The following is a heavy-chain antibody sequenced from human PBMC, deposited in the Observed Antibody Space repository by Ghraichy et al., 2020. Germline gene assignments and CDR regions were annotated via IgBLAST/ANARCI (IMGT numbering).Heavy chain of an antibody. CDR1: TYSSTTGHY. D-gene: IGHD1-26*01. Sequence: SETLSLTCSISTYSSTTGHYWGWVRQFPGKGLEWIANIYEAGSTFYNFHNPSLKSRVTLSLDTSTNQLSLQLRSVTAADTALYYCARDSGTFFFDYWGQGILVVVSS. J-gene: IGHJ4*02. CDR2: IYEAGST. CDR3: ARDSGTFFFDY. V-gene: IGHV4-38-2*02.